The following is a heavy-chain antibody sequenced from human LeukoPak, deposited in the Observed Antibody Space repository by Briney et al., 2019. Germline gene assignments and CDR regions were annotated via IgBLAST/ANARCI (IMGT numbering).Heavy chain of an antibody. Sequence: PSETLSLTCTVSGGSISSGGYYWSWIRQHPGKGLEWIGYIYYSGSTYYNPSLKSRVTISVDTSKNQFSLKLSSVTAADTAVYYCARGSSGSKGGSGSYSYYFDYWGQGTLVTVSS. J-gene: IGHJ4*02. V-gene: IGHV4-31*03. CDR1: GGSISSGGYY. CDR2: IYYSGST. D-gene: IGHD3-10*01. CDR3: ARGSSGSKGGSGSYSYYFDY.